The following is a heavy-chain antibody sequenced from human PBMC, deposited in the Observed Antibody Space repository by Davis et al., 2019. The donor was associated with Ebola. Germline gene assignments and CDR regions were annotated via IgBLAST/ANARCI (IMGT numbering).Heavy chain of an antibody. CDR2: ISKDGSHK. J-gene: IGHJ6*02. CDR3: ARSSIAARPGYYYGMDV. CDR1: GFPFNDYG. V-gene: IGHV3-30*03. D-gene: IGHD6-6*01. Sequence: GESLKISCAASGFPFNDYGMHWVRQAPGKGLEWVAIISKDGSHKYYADSVKGRFTISRDDSTNTLYLQMNSLRAEDTAVYYCARSSIAARPGYYYGMDVWGQGTTVTASS.